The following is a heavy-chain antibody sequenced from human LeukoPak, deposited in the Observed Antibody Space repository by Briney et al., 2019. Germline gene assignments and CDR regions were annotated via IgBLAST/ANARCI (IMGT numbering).Heavy chain of an antibody. D-gene: IGHD2-21*01. V-gene: IGHV4-34*01. CDR1: GGSFSGYY. Sequence: SETLSLTCAVYGGSFSGYYWSWIRQPPGKGLDWIGEINHSGSTNYNPSLKSRVTISVDTSKNQFSLKLSSVTAADTAVYYCARVLVGSRVDYWGQGTLVTVSS. CDR3: ARVLVGSRVDY. J-gene: IGHJ4*02. CDR2: INHSGST.